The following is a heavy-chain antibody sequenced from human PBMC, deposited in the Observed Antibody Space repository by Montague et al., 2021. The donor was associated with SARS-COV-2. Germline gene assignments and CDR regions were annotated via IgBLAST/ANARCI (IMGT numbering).Heavy chain of an antibody. CDR3: VRDQSPMGFDY. V-gene: IGHV3-21*03. CDR2: VSYSSTYI. D-gene: IGHD5-24*01. J-gene: IGHJ4*02. CDR1: GFTLSNYN. Sequence: SRSLSWAASGFTLSNYNMNWIRQAPGKGLEWVSSVSYSSTYIYYADSVKGRFSISRDNAQNSLSLQMNNLRADDTAVYYCVRDQSPMGFDYWGQGTLVTVSS.